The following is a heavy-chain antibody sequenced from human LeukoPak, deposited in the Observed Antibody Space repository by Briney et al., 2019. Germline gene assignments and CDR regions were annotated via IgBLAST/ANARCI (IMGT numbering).Heavy chain of an antibody. J-gene: IGHJ6*02. V-gene: IGHV3-23*01. CDR2: ISGSGGST. CDR3: AKDREGPFPYYGMDV. D-gene: IGHD2/OR15-2a*01. Sequence: GGSLGLSCAASGFTFSSYAMSWVRQAPGKGLEWVSAISGSGGSTYYADSVKGRFTISRDNSKNTLYLQMNSLRAEDTAVYYCAKDREGPFPYYGMDVGGQGTTVTVSS. CDR1: GFTFSSYA.